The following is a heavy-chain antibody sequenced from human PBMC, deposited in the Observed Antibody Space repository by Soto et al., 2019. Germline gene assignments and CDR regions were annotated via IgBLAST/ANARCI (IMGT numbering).Heavy chain of an antibody. J-gene: IGHJ6*03. CDR1: GFTFSDYY. Sequence: GGSLRLSCAASGFTFSDYYMSWIRQTPGKGLEWVSYISSSGSTIYYADSVKGRFTISRDNAKNSLLLLMNSLRAEDTAVYYCAKLSCGGDCYYFNYYYMDVWGKGTTVTVSS. CDR2: ISSSGSTI. CDR3: AKLSCGGDCYYFNYYYMDV. V-gene: IGHV3-11*01. D-gene: IGHD2-21*01.